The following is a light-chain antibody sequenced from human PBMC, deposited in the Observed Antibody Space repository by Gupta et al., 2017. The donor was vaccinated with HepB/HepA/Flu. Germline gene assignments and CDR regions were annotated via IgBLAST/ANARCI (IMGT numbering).Light chain of an antibody. CDR1: SSDVGTYNS. J-gene: IGLJ2*01. V-gene: IGLV2-14*03. Sequence: QSALPQPASVSGSPGQSITISCTGTSSDVGTYNSVSWYQQYPGKAPKLLISDDTNRPSWLSNRFSGSKSGNTASLTISGLQAEDEAEYDCSSFTGTNTLVVFGGGTKLTVL. CDR2: DDT. CDR3: SSFTGTNTLVV.